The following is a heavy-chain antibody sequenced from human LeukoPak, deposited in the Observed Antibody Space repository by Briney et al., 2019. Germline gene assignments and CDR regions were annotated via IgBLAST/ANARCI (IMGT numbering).Heavy chain of an antibody. CDR2: INSDGSST. CDR3: ARNIAAHYYYYVDV. V-gene: IGHV3-74*01. Sequence: PGGSLRLSCAASGFTFSSYWMHWVRQAPGKGLVRVSRINSDGSSTSYADSVKGRFTISRDNAKNTLYLQMNSLRAEDTAVYYCARNIAAHYYYYVDVWGKGTTVTVSS. J-gene: IGHJ6*03. D-gene: IGHD6-13*01. CDR1: GFTFSSYW.